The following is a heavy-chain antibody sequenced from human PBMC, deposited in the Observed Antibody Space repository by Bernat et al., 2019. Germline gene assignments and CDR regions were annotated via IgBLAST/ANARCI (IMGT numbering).Heavy chain of an antibody. CDR1: GSTFSNYG. D-gene: IGHD5-18*01. CDR2: IRYDGSNK. V-gene: IGHV3-30*02. Sequence: QVQLVESGGGVVQPGGSLRLSCATSGSTFSNYGMHWVRQAPGNGLEWVAFIRYDGSNKNHADSVKGRFTISRDNSKNTLFLQMNSLRVEETAVYFCAKDRGRGYTYGVGGDDYWGQGTLVTVSS. CDR3: AKDRGRGYTYGVGGDDY. J-gene: IGHJ4*02.